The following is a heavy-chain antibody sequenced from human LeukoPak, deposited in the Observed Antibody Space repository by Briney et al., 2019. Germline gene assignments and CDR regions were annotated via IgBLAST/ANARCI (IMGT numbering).Heavy chain of an antibody. Sequence: GGSLRLSCATSGFTFARYSVSWVRQTPGKGLEWVGFIRAKTYGATTEYAASVKGRFTISRDDSKSIAYLEMSSLRVEDTALLFGSSHCAGDNGTGSYYKTPLGYWGQGTPVTVSS. CDR2: IRAKTYGATT. V-gene: IGHV3-49*04. CDR3: SSHCAGDNGTGSYYKTPLGY. D-gene: IGHD3-10*01. J-gene: IGHJ4*02. CDR1: GFTFARYS.